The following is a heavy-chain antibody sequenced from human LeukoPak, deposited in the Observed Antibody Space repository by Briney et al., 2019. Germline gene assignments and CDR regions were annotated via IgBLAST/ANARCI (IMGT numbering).Heavy chain of an antibody. D-gene: IGHD1-26*01. CDR3: ARGQVGATVLLDY. V-gene: IGHV4-59*01. CDR1: GASITTDY. J-gene: IGHJ4*02. Sequence: SETLSLTCTVSGASITTDYFNWIRQPPGKGLEWIGYTNYSGSTNYNPSLKTRITISVDTSKNQFSLKLTSVTAADTAVYYCARGQVGATVLLDYWGQGTLVTVSS. CDR2: TNYSGST.